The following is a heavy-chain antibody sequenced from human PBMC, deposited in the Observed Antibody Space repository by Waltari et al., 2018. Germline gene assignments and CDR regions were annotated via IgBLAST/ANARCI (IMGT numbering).Heavy chain of an antibody. J-gene: IGHJ4*02. CDR1: GSTFSNNY. CDR2: IDHRGTT. V-gene: IGHV4-59*08. Sequence: QVRLQESGAGLVKPSETLSLTCTVAGSTFSNNYWSWIRQSPGKGLEWIGFIDHRGTTKYNPSLKSRVTISLDTSNNQFSLELRSVTAADTAVYFCARSYFYDNSGYYDYWGQGTLVTVSS. CDR3: ARSYFYDNSGYYDY. D-gene: IGHD3-22*01.